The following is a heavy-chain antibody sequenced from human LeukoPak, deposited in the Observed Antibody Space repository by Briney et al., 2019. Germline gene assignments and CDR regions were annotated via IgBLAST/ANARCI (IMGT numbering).Heavy chain of an antibody. CDR2: INPSGGST. V-gene: IGHV1-46*01. CDR3: AGADWLSYFDY. J-gene: IGHJ4*02. Sequence: ASVKVSCKASGYTXTSYYMHWVRQAPGQGLEWMGIINPSGGSTSYAQKFQGRVTMTRDTSTSTVYMELSSLRSEDTAVYYCAGADWLSYFDYWGQGTLVTVSS. CDR1: GYTXTSYY. D-gene: IGHD3-9*01.